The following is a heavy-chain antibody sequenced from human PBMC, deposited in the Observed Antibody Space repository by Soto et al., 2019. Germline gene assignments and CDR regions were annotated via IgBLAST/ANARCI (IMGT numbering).Heavy chain of an antibody. D-gene: IGHD4-17*01. CDR2: IIPIFGTA. CDR3: ARDQGPTTVVIRSDYYYYGMDV. J-gene: IGHJ6*02. Sequence: GASVKVSCKASGGTFSSYAISWVRQAPGQGLEWMGGIIPIFGTANYAQKFQGRVTITADESTSTAYMELSSLRSEDTAVYYCARDQGPTTVVIRSDYYYYGMDVWGQGTTVTVSS. CDR1: GGTFSSYA. V-gene: IGHV1-69*13.